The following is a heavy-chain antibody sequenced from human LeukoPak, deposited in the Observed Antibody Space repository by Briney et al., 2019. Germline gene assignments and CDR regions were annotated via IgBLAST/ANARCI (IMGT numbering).Heavy chain of an antibody. D-gene: IGHD1-26*01. CDR1: CYSFTTYW. V-gene: IGHV5-51*01. Sequence: GESLKVSCKGSCYSFTTYWICGVRQIPGEGVGWVGIIYPGDSDTRYSPSFQGQVTISADKSISTAYLQWSSLKASDTAMYYCARRIGGSYYGPFDYWGQGTLVTVSS. CDR2: IYPGDSDT. CDR3: ARRIGGSYYGPFDY. J-gene: IGHJ4*02.